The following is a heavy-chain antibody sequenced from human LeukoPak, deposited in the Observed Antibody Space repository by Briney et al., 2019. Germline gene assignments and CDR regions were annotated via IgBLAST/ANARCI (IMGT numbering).Heavy chain of an antibody. V-gene: IGHV3-23*01. Sequence: PGGSLRLSCAASGFTFSSYAMSWVRQAPGKGLEWVSAISGSGGSTYYADSVKGRFTISRDNSKNTLYLQMNSLRAEDTAVYYCAKTITMIVVVAYYFDYWGQGTLVTVSS. J-gene: IGHJ4*02. D-gene: IGHD3-22*01. CDR2: ISGSGGST. CDR3: AKTITMIVVVAYYFDY. CDR1: GFTFSSYA.